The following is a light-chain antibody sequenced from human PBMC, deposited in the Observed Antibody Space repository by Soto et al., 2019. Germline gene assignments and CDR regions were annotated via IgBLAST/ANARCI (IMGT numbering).Light chain of an antibody. CDR3: RQYNSYPRT. J-gene: IGKJ1*01. V-gene: IGKV1-5*01. CDR1: QSISSW. Sequence: DIQMTQSPSTLSASVGDRVTITCRASQSISSWLAWYQQKPGKAPKLLIYDASSLESGVPSRFSGSGSGTEFTLTISSLQPDDFATYYCRQYNSYPRTFGQGTKVDIK. CDR2: DAS.